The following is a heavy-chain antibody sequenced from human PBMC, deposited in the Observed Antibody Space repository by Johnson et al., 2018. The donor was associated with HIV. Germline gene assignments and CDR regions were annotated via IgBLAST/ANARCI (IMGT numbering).Heavy chain of an antibody. CDR1: GFTFSSYW. CDR2: IKQDGSEK. J-gene: IGHJ3*02. CDR3: ARVGAGMTMTMGGGDAFDI. V-gene: IGHV3-7*05. D-gene: IGHD3-10*01. Sequence: VQLVESGGGLVQPGGSLRLSCAASGFTFSSYWMSWVRQAPGKGLEWVANIKQDGSEKYYVDSVKGRFTISRDNAKNSLYLQMNSLRAEDTAVYYCARVGAGMTMTMGGGDAFDIWGQGTMVTVSS.